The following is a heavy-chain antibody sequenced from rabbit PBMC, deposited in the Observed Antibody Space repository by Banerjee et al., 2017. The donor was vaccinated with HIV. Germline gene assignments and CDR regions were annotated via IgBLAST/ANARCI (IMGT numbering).Heavy chain of an antibody. CDR3: ARDLAGVIGWNLNL. Sequence: QEQLVESGGGLVQPEGSLTLTCTASGFTLSRNYLCCLRQAPGGRLVEIVCIGSGSGTTYYATWAKGRFSITKTSSTTVTMQLTSMTAADAAAPYCARDLAGVIGWNLNLWGQGTLVTVS. CDR2: IGSGSGTT. D-gene: IGHD4-2*01. V-gene: IGHV1S45*01. J-gene: IGHJ4*01. CDR1: GFTLSRNY.